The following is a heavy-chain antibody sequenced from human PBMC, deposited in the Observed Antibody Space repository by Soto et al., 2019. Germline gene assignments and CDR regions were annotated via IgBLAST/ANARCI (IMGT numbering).Heavy chain of an antibody. V-gene: IGHV3-30*18. D-gene: IGHD5-12*01. CDR2: ISYEGSNK. J-gene: IGHJ4*02. CDR1: GCTFSSYG. CDR3: AKVGPAYSGYDYFDY. Sequence: QVQLVESGGGVVQPGRSLRLSCAASGCTFSSYGIHWVRQAPGKGLEWAAFISYEGSNKYYADSVKGRFTVSRDNSKNTLYLQMNSLRAEDTAVYYCAKVGPAYSGYDYFDYWGQGTLVTVSS.